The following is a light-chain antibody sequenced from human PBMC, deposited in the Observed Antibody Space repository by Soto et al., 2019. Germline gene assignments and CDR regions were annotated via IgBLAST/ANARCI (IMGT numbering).Light chain of an antibody. CDR1: QNINGC. CDR2: KAS. V-gene: IGKV1-5*03. CDR3: QQYTTYPWT. Sequence: DVQMTQSPSTLSTSVGDRVTITCRASQNINGCLAWHQQKPGKAPKVLIYKASDLEDGVPSRFSGSGSGTQFTLTISSLQPDDSATYYCQQYTTYPWTFGQGTKVEIK. J-gene: IGKJ1*01.